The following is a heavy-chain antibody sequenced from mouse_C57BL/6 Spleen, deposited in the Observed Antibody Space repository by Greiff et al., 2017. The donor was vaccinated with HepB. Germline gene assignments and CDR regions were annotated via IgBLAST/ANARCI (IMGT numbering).Heavy chain of an antibody. CDR3: ARLWLLPYWYFDV. J-gene: IGHJ1*03. D-gene: IGHD2-3*01. CDR2: INPNNGGT. Sequence: VQLKQSGPELVKPGASVKIPCKASGYTFTDYNMDWVKQSHGKSLEWIGDINPNNGGTIYNQKFKGKATLTVDKSSSTAYMELRSLTSEDTAVYYCARLWLLPYWYFDVWGTGTTVTVSS. V-gene: IGHV1-18*01. CDR1: GYTFTDYN.